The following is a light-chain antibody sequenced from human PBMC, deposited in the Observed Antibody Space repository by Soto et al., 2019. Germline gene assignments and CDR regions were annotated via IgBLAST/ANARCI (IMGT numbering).Light chain of an antibody. J-gene: IGLJ2*01. Sequence: QSALTQPASVSGSPGQSITISCTGTSSDVGGYNYVSWYQQHPGKAPKLMVYDVSNRPSDISDRFSGSKSGNTASLTISGLQAEDEADYYCSSYTSSTPVVFGGGTKVTVL. CDR3: SSYTSSTPVV. V-gene: IGLV2-14*03. CDR1: SSDVGGYNY. CDR2: DVS.